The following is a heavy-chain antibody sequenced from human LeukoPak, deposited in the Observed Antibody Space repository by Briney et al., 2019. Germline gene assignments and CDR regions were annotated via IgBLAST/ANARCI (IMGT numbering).Heavy chain of an antibody. J-gene: IGHJ5*02. Sequence: SVKVSCKASGGTFSSYAISWVRQAPGQGLEWMGRIIPILGIANYAQKFQGRVTITADKSTSTAYMELSSLRSEDTAVYYCARDPDHTVGDNWFDPWGQGTLVTVSS. D-gene: IGHD2-8*02. CDR3: ARDPDHTVGDNWFDP. V-gene: IGHV1-69*04. CDR1: GGTFSSYA. CDR2: IIPILGIA.